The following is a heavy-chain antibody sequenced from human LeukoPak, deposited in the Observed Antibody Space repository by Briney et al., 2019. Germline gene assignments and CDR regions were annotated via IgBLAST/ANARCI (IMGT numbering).Heavy chain of an antibody. CDR1: GFTFDDYA. Sequence: GGSLRLSCAASGFTFDDYAMHLVRQAPGKGLEWVSGISWNSGSIGYADSVKGRFTISRDNAKNSLYLQMNSLRAEDTALYYCAKAVWLTMVRGHFDYWGQGTLVTVSS. CDR2: ISWNSGSI. V-gene: IGHV3-9*01. CDR3: AKAVWLTMVRGHFDY. D-gene: IGHD3-10*01. J-gene: IGHJ4*02.